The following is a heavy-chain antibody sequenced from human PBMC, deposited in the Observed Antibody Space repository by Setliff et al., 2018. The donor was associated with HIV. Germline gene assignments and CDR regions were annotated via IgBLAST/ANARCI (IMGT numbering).Heavy chain of an antibody. Sequence: GASVKVSCKASGYTFTGYYVHWVRQAPGLGLEWMGWINPNSGGTNYAHNFQGWVTMTRDTSISTAYMELTSLTAEDTAVYYCVKDGDYRNGDYDAFDIWGQGTMVTVSS. CDR3: VKDGDYRNGDYDAFDI. V-gene: IGHV1-2*04. CDR1: GYTFTGYY. J-gene: IGHJ3*02. D-gene: IGHD4-17*01. CDR2: INPNSGGT.